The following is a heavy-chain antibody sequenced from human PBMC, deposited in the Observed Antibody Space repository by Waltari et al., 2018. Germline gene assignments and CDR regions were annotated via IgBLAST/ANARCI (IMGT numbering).Heavy chain of an antibody. D-gene: IGHD6-6*01. J-gene: IGHJ4*02. Sequence: QVQLVQSGAEVKKPGASVKVSCKASGYTFTSYYLTWGRQAPGQGLEWMGIINPSGGSTSYAQKFQGRVTMTRDTSTSTVYMELSSLRSEDTAVYYCARAASGIAAQLDYWGQGTLVTVSS. CDR1: GYTFTSYY. CDR2: INPSGGST. V-gene: IGHV1-46*01. CDR3: ARAASGIAAQLDY.